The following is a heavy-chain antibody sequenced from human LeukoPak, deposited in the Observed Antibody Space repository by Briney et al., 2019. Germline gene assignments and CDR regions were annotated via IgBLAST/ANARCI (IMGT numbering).Heavy chain of an antibody. D-gene: IGHD6-6*01. J-gene: IGHJ4*02. V-gene: IGHV3-7*01. Sequence: PGGSLRLSCAASGFTFSSYWMSWVRQAPGKGLEWVANIKQDGSEKYYVDSVKGRFTISRDNAKNSLYLQMNSLRAEDTAVYYCARPRVRSSSSGLDYWGQGTLVTVSS. CDR3: ARPRVRSSSSGLDY. CDR1: GFTFSSYW. CDR2: IKQDGSEK.